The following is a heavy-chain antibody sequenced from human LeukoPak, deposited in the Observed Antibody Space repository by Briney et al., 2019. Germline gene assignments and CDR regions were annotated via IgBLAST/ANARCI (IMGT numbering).Heavy chain of an antibody. D-gene: IGHD3-10*01. CDR1: GFTFSNYG. Sequence: GRSLRLSCAASGFTFSNYGMHWVRQAPGKGLEWVAVISYDGSNKYYAESVKGRFTISRDNSKNTLYLQMNSLRAEDTAVYSCAKEARLLWFGDRLENWGQGTLVTVSS. CDR3: AKEARLLWFGDRLEN. CDR2: ISYDGSNK. J-gene: IGHJ4*02. V-gene: IGHV3-30*18.